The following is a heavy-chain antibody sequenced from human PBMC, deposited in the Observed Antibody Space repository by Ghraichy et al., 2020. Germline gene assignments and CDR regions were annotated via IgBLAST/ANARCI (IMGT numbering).Heavy chain of an antibody. CDR1: GFTFSNYE. CDR3: ARYFGKNLDY. J-gene: IGHJ4*02. D-gene: IGHD3-9*01. CDR2: ISVSGGGT. Sequence: LSLTCAASGFTFSNYEMAWVRQAPGKGLEYVSSISVSGGGTYYADSVRGRFTISRDNSKSTLFLQMNSLRAEDTALYYCARYFGKNLDYWGQGTLVTVSS. V-gene: IGHV3-23*01.